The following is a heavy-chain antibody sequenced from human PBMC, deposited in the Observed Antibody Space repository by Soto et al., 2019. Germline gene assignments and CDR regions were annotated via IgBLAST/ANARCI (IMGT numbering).Heavy chain of an antibody. Sequence: PGESLKISCKVSGYTFTNNWISWVRQMPGEGLEWMGRIDPSDSYLNYSPPFQGHVTISAGKSTNTAYLHFSSLKASDTAVYYCARHRGFGSRSYIDHWGQGTLVTVSS. CDR3: ARHRGFGSRSYIDH. D-gene: IGHD3-10*01. J-gene: IGHJ5*02. V-gene: IGHV5-10-1*01. CDR1: GYTFTNNW. CDR2: IDPSDSYL.